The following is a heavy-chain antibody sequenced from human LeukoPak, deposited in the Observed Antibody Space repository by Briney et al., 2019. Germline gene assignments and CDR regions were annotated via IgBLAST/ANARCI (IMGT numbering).Heavy chain of an antibody. CDR1: GGSISSGGYY. V-gene: IGHV4-31*03. J-gene: IGHJ4*02. Sequence: PSETLSLTCTVSGGSISSGGYYWSWIRQHPGKGLEWIGYIHYSGSTYYNPSLKSRVTISVDTSKNQFSLKLSSVTAADTAVYYCARGSGYSGYDFNTRFDYWGQGTLVTVSS. CDR2: IHYSGST. CDR3: ARGSGYSGYDFNTRFDY. D-gene: IGHD5-12*01.